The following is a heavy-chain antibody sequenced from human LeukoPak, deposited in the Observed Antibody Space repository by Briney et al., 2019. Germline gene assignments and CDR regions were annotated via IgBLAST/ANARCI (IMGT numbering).Heavy chain of an antibody. CDR3: ARDQWDIVVVPAAITGRGSWFDP. Sequence: PSETLSLTCTVSGGSISSYYWSWMRQPAGKGLEWIGRIFTSGSTNYNPSLKSRVTMSVVTSKNQFSLKLSSVTAADTAVYYCARDQWDIVVVPAAITGRGSWFDPWGQGTLVTVSS. J-gene: IGHJ5*02. CDR1: GGSISSYY. V-gene: IGHV4-4*07. D-gene: IGHD2-2*02. CDR2: IFTSGST.